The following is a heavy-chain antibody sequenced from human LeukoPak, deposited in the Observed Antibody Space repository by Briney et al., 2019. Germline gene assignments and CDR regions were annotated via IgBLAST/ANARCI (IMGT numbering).Heavy chain of an antibody. CDR2: IYYSGST. V-gene: IGHV4-39*01. J-gene: IGHJ4*02. CDR3: ARHLGDSSGYYLYYFDY. CDR1: GGSISSYY. Sequence: TSETLSLTCTVSGGSISSYYWGWIRQPPGKGLEWIGSIYYSGSTYYNPSLKSRVTISVDTSKNQFSLKLSSVTAADTAVYYCARHLGDSSGYYLYYFDYWGQGTLVTVSS. D-gene: IGHD3-22*01.